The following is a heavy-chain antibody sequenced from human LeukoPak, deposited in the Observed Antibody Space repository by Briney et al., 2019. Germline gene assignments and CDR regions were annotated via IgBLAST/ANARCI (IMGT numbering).Heavy chain of an antibody. J-gene: IGHJ6*02. CDR2: ISGSGGST. V-gene: IGHV3-23*01. D-gene: IGHD4-17*01. Sequence: GGSLRLSCAASGFTFSSYAMSWVRQAPGKGLEWVSAISGSGGSTYYADPVKGRFTISRDNSKNTLYLQMNSLRAEDTAVYYCAKDTYGDYYYYGMDVWGQGTTVTVSS. CDR3: AKDTYGDYYYYGMDV. CDR1: GFTFSSYA.